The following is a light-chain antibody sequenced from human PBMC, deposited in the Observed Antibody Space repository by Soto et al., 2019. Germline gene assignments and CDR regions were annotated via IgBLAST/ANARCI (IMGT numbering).Light chain of an antibody. CDR1: QSVSSSY. Sequence: EIVLTQSPGTLSLSPGDRATLSCRASQSVSSSYLAWYQHKPGQAPRLLIYGASSRAPGIPDRFSGSGSGTDFTLTISRLEPEDFAVYYCQQYDTSPWTFGQGTKMEIK. CDR2: GAS. J-gene: IGKJ1*01. CDR3: QQYDTSPWT. V-gene: IGKV3-20*01.